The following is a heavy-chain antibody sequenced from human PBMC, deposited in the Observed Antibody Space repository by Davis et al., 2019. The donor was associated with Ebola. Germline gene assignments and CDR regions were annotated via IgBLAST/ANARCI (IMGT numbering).Heavy chain of an antibody. Sequence: SETLSLTCTVSGGSVSSGSYFCIWLRQFPGKGLVWIGYFYNSGSTNYNPSLKSRVTISVDTSKNQFSLRLSSVTAADTAVYYCARLLIECSGWFSYGMDVWGKGTTVTVSS. J-gene: IGHJ6*04. CDR1: GGSVSSGSYF. CDR3: ARLLIECSGWFSYGMDV. D-gene: IGHD6-19*01. V-gene: IGHV4-61*01. CDR2: FYNSGST.